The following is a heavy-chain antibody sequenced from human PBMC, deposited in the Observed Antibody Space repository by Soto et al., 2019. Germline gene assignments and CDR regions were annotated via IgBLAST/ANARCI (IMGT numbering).Heavy chain of an antibody. J-gene: IGHJ3*02. V-gene: IGHV3-30*03. D-gene: IGHD4-17*01. CDR2: ISFDGSKK. CDR3: ASYYGDYEAGAFDI. CDR1: GFSFSNYG. Sequence: GGSLRLSCAASGFSFSNYGMHWVRQAPGKGLEWVAVISFDGSKKYYADPVKGRFTISRDNSKNTLYLQMNSLRAEDTAVYYCASYYGDYEAGAFDIWGQGTMVTVSS.